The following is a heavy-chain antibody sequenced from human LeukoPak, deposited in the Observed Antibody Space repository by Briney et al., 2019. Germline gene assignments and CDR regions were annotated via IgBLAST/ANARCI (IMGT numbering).Heavy chain of an antibody. CDR2: IYYSGST. CDR1: GGSISSSSYY. V-gene: IGHV4-39*01. D-gene: IGHD2-15*01. Sequence: PSETLSLTCTVSGGSISSSSYYWGWIRQPPGKGLEWIGSIYYSGSTYYNPSLKSRVTISVDTSKNQFSLKLSSVTAADTAVYYCARLGGGLPTPPYYFDYWGQGTLVIVSS. J-gene: IGHJ4*02. CDR3: ARLGGGLPTPPYYFDY.